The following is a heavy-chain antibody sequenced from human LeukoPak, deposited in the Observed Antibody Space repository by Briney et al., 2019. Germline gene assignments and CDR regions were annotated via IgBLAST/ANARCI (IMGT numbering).Heavy chain of an antibody. CDR1: GYTFTGYY. CDR3: ARDRWFGEYSVDY. V-gene: IGHV1-2*06. Sequence: ASVTVSCKASGYTFTGYYMHWVRQAPGQGLEWMGRINPNSGGTNYAQKFQGRVTMTRDTSISTAYMELSRLRSDDTAVYYCARDRWFGEYSVDYWGQGTLVTVSS. D-gene: IGHD3-10*01. J-gene: IGHJ4*02. CDR2: INPNSGGT.